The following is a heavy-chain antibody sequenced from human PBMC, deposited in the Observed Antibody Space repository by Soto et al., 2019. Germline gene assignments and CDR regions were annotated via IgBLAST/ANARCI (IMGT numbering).Heavy chain of an antibody. Sequence: MSWVGQATGKGLEWMGWISPYDGNTGNAQKFQGRVTMTRDTSTSTVYMELSSLRSEDTAVYYCARDVWNSFDYWGQGTLVTVSS. V-gene: IGHV1-46*01. CDR2: ISPYDGNT. D-gene: IGHD3-16*01. J-gene: IGHJ4*02. CDR3: ARDVWNSFDY.